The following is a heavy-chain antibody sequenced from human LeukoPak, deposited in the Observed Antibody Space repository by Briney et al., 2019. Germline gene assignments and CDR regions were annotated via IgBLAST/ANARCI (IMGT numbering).Heavy chain of an antibody. J-gene: IGHJ4*02. CDR3: ARVPRPGIAVAGYDY. CDR2: FYSGGST. V-gene: IGHV3-66*02. CDR1: GFTVSSNY. Sequence: GGSLSLSCAASGFTVSSNYMSWVRQAPGKGLEWVSVFYSGGSTYYADSVKGRFTISRDNSKNTLYLQMNSLRAEDTAVYYCARVPRPGIAVAGYDYWGQGTLVTVSS. D-gene: IGHD6-19*01.